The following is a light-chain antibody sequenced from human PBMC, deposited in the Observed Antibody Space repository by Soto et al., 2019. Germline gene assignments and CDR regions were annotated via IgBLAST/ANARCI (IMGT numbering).Light chain of an antibody. Sequence: TQXPXASGSPGXSXXISXXXTXSDVGRYNYASWYQQHPGKAPKLMIYEVSKRPSGVPDRFSGSKSGNTASLTVSGLQAEDEADYYCSSYAGSNYVFGTGTKVT. J-gene: IGLJ1*01. V-gene: IGLV2-8*01. CDR1: XSDVGRYNY. CDR2: EVS. CDR3: SSYAGSNYV.